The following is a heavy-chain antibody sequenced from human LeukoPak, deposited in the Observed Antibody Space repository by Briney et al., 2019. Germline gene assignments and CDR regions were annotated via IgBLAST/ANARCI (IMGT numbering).Heavy chain of an antibody. CDR1: GFTFSTYW. J-gene: IGHJ4*02. Sequence: GGSLRFSCAASGFTFSTYWMSWVRQAPGKGLEWVANIKEDGSEKYYVDSVKGRFTISRDHAKNSLYLQMNSLRAEDTAVYYCARRGGILNGYYDYWGQGTLVTVSS. CDR3: ARRGGILNGYYDY. D-gene: IGHD3-9*01. CDR2: IKEDGSEK. V-gene: IGHV3-7*03.